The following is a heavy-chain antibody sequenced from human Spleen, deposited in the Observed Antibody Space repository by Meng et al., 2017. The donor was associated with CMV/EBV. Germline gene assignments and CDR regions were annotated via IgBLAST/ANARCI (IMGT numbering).Heavy chain of an antibody. D-gene: IGHD3-16*02. CDR2: VHHSGTT. CDR1: SGSVRISNW. Sequence: SSGSVRISNWWTWVRKPPGKGVEWIGEVHHSGTTNYNPSLKSRLTISVDKSKNQFSLSLNFVTAADTAMYYCARVGVWGTYRYSIDSWGPGVLVTVSS. V-gene: IGHV4-4*02. CDR3: ARVGVWGTYRYSIDS. J-gene: IGHJ4*02.